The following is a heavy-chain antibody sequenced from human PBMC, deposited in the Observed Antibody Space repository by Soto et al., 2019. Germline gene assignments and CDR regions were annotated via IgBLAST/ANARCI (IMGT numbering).Heavy chain of an antibody. CDR2: IYYRGNT. J-gene: IGHJ4*02. D-gene: IGHD3-9*01. V-gene: IGHV4-59*08. Sequence: PSETLSLTCTVSGGSIGTYYWSWIRQPPGKGLEWIGYIYYRGNTDYNPSIKSRVTISLDTPKNQFSLKLSSVTAADTAVYYCARYLGYYDILTGYTTYYFDYWGQGILVTVSS. CDR1: GGSIGTYY. CDR3: ARYLGYYDILTGYTTYYFDY.